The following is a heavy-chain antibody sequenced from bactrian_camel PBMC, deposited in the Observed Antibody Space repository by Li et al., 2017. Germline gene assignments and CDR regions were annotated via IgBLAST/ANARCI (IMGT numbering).Heavy chain of an antibody. CDR2: IYGSSGGIT. J-gene: IGHJ4*01. Sequence: VQLVESGGGSVQAGGSLRLSCAASGYTNSGNYMGWFRQAPGKEREGLAVIYGSSGGITLYADSVKGRFTISIDVAKNTLYLQMNRLTTDDTAVYYCAAGLFADFGLGLGTQVTVS. D-gene: IGHD5*01. CDR1: GYTNSGNY. V-gene: IGHV3S40*01.